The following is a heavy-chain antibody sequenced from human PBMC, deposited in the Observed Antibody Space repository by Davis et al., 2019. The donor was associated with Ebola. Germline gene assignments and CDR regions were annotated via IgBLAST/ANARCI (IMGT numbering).Heavy chain of an antibody. J-gene: IGHJ4*02. CDR3: ARDRERYFEAHYFDY. Sequence: AASVKVSCKASGGTFSSYAISWVRQAPGQGLEWMGGIIPIFGTANYAQKFQGRVTITADKSTSTAYMELSSLRSEDTAVYYCARDRERYFEAHYFDYWGQGTLVTVSS. CDR1: GGTFSSYA. D-gene: IGHD3-9*01. CDR2: IIPIFGTA. V-gene: IGHV1-69*06.